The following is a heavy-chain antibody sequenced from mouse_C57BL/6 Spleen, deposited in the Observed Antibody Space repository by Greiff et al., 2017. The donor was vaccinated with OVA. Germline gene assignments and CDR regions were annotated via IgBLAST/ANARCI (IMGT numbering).Heavy chain of an antibody. CDR2: INPNNGGT. Sequence: EVQLQQSGPELVKPGASVKISCKASGYTFTDYYMNWVKQSPGKSLEWIGDINPNNGGTSYNQKFKGKATLTVDKSSSTAYMELRSLTSEDSAVYYCARRWLPYFDDWGQGTTLTVAS. V-gene: IGHV1-26*01. CDR3: ARRWLPYFDD. CDR1: GYTFTDYY. D-gene: IGHD2-3*01. J-gene: IGHJ2*01.